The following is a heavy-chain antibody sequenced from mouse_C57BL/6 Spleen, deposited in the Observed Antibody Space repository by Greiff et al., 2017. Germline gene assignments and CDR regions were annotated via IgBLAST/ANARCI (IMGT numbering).Heavy chain of an antibody. Sequence: QVQLQQSGAELVKPGASVTMSCKASGYTFTSYCITWVKQRPGQGLEWIGDIYPGSGSTNYNEKFKSKATLTVDTSSSTAYMQLSSLTSADSAVYYCAISAGGDYVYFDYWGQGTTLTVSS. D-gene: IGHD2-13*01. J-gene: IGHJ2*01. CDR1: GYTFTSYC. CDR2: IYPGSGST. V-gene: IGHV1-55*01. CDR3: AISAGGDYVYFDY.